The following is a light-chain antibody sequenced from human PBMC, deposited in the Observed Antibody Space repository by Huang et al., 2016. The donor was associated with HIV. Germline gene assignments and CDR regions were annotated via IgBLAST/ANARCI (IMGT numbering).Light chain of an antibody. Sequence: EIVLTQSPGTLSFSPGETATFSCSASQSLRNTYIAWYQQRPGQAPRLLIYGASSRATGSPDRFSGSGSGTDFTLTINRLEPQDVAVYFCLQYDRSPLTFGGGTKVELK. CDR2: GAS. V-gene: IGKV3-20*01. CDR1: QSLRNTY. J-gene: IGKJ4*01. CDR3: LQYDRSPLT.